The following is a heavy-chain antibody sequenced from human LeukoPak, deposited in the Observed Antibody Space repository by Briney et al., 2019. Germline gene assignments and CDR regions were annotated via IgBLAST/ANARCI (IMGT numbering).Heavy chain of an antibody. CDR2: IIPIFGTA. D-gene: IGHD2-15*01. V-gene: IGHV1-69*13. Sequence: SVKVSCKASGGTFSSYAVSWVRQAPGQGLEWMGGIIPIFGTANYAQKFQGRVTITADESTSTAYMELSSLRSEDTAVYYCARAKAQITLGYCSGGSCYSNWFDPWGQGTLVTVSS. J-gene: IGHJ5*02. CDR3: ARAKAQITLGYCSGGSCYSNWFDP. CDR1: GGTFSSYA.